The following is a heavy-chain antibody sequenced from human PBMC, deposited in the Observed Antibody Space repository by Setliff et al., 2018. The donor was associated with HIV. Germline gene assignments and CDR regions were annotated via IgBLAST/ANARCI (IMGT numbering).Heavy chain of an antibody. CDR1: GGTFSSYA. CDR3: ARLTLSYYDSSGDRPGGSGY. J-gene: IGHJ4*02. D-gene: IGHD3-22*01. CDR2: IIPIFGTA. V-gene: IGHV1-69*13. Sequence: ASVKVSCKASGGTFSSYAISWVRQAPGQGLEWMGGIIPIFGTASYAQKFQGRVTITADESTSTAYMELSSLRSEDTAVYYCARLTLSYYDSSGDRPGGSGYWGQGTLVTVSS.